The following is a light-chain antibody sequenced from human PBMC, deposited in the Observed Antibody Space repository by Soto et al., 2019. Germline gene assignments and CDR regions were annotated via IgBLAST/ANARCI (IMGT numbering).Light chain of an antibody. Sequence: QSVLTQPPSASGTPGQRVTISCSGGSSNIRTNAVNWYQQLPGTAPKLLIYNNNQRPSGVPDRFSGSKSGTLASLAISGLQSEDEADYYCAAWDDSLNGYVFGTGTKVT. J-gene: IGLJ1*01. CDR2: NNN. CDR1: SSNIRTNA. V-gene: IGLV1-44*01. CDR3: AAWDDSLNGYV.